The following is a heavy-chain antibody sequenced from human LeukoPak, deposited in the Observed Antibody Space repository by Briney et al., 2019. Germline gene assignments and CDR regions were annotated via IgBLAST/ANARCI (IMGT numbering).Heavy chain of an antibody. V-gene: IGHV3-74*01. CDR2: INTDGSST. CDR1: GFTFSRYW. J-gene: IGHJ4*02. D-gene: IGHD4-23*01. Sequence: GGSLRLSCAASGFTFSRYWMHWVRQAPGKGLVWVSRINTDGSSTTYADSVKGRFTISRDNAKNTLYLQMNSLRAEDTAVYYCARDPVLDDYGGNSPYWGQGTLVTVSS. CDR3: ARDPVLDDYGGNSPY.